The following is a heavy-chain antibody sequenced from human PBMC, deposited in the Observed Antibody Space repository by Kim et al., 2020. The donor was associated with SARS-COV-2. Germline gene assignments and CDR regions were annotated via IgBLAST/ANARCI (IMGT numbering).Heavy chain of an antibody. J-gene: IGHJ6*02. CDR1: GFTFDDYA. Sequence: GGSLRLSCAASGFTFDDYAMHWVRQAPGKGLEWVSGISWNSGSIGYADSVKGRFTISRDNAKNSLYLQMNSLRAEDTALYYCAKDAYCSGGSCYSGYYYYGMDVWGQGTTVTVSS. D-gene: IGHD2-15*01. CDR2: ISWNSGSI. V-gene: IGHV3-9*01. CDR3: AKDAYCSGGSCYSGYYYYGMDV.